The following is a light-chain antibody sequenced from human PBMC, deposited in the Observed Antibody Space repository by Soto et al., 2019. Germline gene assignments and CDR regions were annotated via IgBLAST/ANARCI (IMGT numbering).Light chain of an antibody. V-gene: IGKV1-9*01. Sequence: DIQLTHSPSLLSASVLYIVTITFRASQGISSYLASYQQKPGKAPKLLLYDASTLQSGVPSRFSGSGSGTVFTLTISRLHPDDFATYYCQKYNTYPWKFGQGTKVDIK. J-gene: IGKJ1*01. CDR3: QKYNTYPWK. CDR2: DAS. CDR1: QGISSY.